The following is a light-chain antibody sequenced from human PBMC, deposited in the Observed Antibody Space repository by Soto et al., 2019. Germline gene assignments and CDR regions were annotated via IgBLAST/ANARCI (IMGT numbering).Light chain of an antibody. CDR2: DVT. V-gene: IGLV2-14*03. J-gene: IGLJ1*01. CDR1: SSDVGGYNY. Sequence: QSALTQPASVSGSPGHSITISCTGTSSDVGGYNYVSWYQQHPGKAPKLMIYDVTNRPSGVSNRFSGSKSGNTASLTISGLQAEDEGDYYCSSYTSSNTYVFGTGTKVTVL. CDR3: SSYTSSNTYV.